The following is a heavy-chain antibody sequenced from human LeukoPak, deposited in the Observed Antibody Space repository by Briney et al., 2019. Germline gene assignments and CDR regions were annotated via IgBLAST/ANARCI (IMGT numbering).Heavy chain of an antibody. CDR3: ARGIKYYYGSGTYHYFEF. CDR1: GSSISTYY. Sequence: SETLSLTCTVSGSSISTYYWSWVRQPPGKGLEWIGYIYYSGSTNYNPSLKSRVTMLVDTSKNQFSLKLSSVTAADTAVYYCARGIKYYYGSGTYHYFEFWGQGTLVTVSS. J-gene: IGHJ4*02. V-gene: IGHV4-59*01. CDR2: IYYSGST. D-gene: IGHD3-10*01.